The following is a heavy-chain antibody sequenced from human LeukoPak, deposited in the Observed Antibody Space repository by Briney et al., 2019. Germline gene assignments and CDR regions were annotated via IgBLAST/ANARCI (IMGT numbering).Heavy chain of an antibody. CDR1: GFTFSSYG. CDR3: ARGLGYCSSTSCYRYYYYGMDV. D-gene: IGHD2-2*02. J-gene: IGHJ6*02. V-gene: IGHV3-30*19. Sequence: GGSLRLSCAASGFTFSSYGMHWVRQAPGKGLEWVAVISYDGSNKYYADSVKGRFTISRDNSKNTLYLQMNSLRAEDTAVYYCARGLGYCSSTSCYRYYYYGMDVWGQGTTVTVSS. CDR2: ISYDGSNK.